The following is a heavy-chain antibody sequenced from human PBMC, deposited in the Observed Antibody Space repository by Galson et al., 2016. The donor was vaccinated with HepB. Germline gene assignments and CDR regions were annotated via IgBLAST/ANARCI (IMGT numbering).Heavy chain of an antibody. CDR1: GFTFSNFG. V-gene: IGHV3-30*18. Sequence: SLRLSCAASGFTFSNFGMHWVRQAPGKGLEWVALISSDGTNKHYADSVTGRFTISRDESKNTVYLHMNSLRTNDTAVYYCAKAGSSIWYKGYDYWGQGVLVTVSS. J-gene: IGHJ4*02. CDR3: AKAGSSIWYKGYDY. D-gene: IGHD6-13*01. CDR2: ISSDGTNK.